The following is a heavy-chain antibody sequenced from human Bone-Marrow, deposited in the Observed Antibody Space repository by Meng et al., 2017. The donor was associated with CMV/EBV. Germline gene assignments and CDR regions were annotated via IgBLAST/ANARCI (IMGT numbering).Heavy chain of an antibody. CDR2: INTGTTK. V-gene: IGHV3-48*03. Sequence: GESLKISWAASGFTFSGFEMNWVRQAPGKGLEWVSYINTGTTKYYADSVKGRFTISRDNAKNSLSLRMTSLRAEETALYYCARDYPGSEGDAFDFWGQGTTVTVSS. J-gene: IGHJ3*01. CDR1: GFTFSGFE. CDR3: ARDYPGSEGDAFDF. D-gene: IGHD1-26*01.